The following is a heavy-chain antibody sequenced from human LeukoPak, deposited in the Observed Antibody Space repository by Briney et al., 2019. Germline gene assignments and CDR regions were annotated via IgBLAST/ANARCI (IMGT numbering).Heavy chain of an antibody. D-gene: IGHD3-22*01. Sequence: GASVKVSCKASGGTSSSHGFSWVRQAPGQGLEWMGEIIPVFGTSSNAQKFQGRVTITADESTNTAYMELKSLRSEDTAIYYCASGSHFDTSGYPYWFFDLWGRGTLVTVSS. CDR1: GGTSSSHG. CDR2: IIPVFGTS. CDR3: ASGSHFDTSGYPYWFFDL. J-gene: IGHJ2*01. V-gene: IGHV1-69*13.